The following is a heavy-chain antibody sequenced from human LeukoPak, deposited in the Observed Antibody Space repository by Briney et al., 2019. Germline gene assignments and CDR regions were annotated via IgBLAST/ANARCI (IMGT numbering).Heavy chain of an antibody. CDR1: GGSISSGGYY. CDR2: IYHSGST. Sequence: SSETLSLTFTVSGGSISSGGYYWSWIRQPPGKGLEWIGYIYHSGSTYYNPSLKSRVTISVDRSKNQFSLKLSSVTAADTAVYYCARDRTGTTDYWGQGTLVTVSS. CDR3: ARDRTGTTDY. J-gene: IGHJ4*02. D-gene: IGHD1-7*01. V-gene: IGHV4-30-2*01.